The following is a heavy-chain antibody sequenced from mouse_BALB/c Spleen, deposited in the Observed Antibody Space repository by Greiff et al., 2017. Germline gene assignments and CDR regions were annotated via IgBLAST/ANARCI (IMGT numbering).Heavy chain of an antibody. V-gene: IGHV5-9-3*01. CDR3: ARQGYDYED. Sequence: EVKLEESGGGLVKPGGSLKLSCAASGFTFSSYAMSWVRQTPEKRLEWVATISSGGSYTYYPDSVKGRFTISRDNAKNTLYLQMSSLRSEDTAMYYCARQGYDYEDWGQGTLVTVSA. D-gene: IGHD2-4*01. CDR1: GFTFSSYA. J-gene: IGHJ3*01. CDR2: ISSGGSYT.